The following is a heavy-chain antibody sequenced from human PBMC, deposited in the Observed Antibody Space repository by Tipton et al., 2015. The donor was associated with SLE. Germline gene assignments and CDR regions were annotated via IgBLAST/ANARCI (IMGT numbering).Heavy chain of an antibody. V-gene: IGHV4-30-4*01. Sequence: TLSLTCTVSGGSISSGDSYWSWIRQPPGKGLEWIGYIYYSGSTYYNPSLKSRVTISVDTSKNQFSLKLSSVTAADTAVYYCAREVYDSSGYYADYWGQGTLVTVSS. CDR2: IYYSGST. J-gene: IGHJ4*02. CDR1: GGSISSGDSY. CDR3: AREVYDSSGYYADY. D-gene: IGHD3-22*01.